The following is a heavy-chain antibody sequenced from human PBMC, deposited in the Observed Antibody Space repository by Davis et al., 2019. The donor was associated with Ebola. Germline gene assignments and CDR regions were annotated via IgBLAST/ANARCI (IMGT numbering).Heavy chain of an antibody. J-gene: IGHJ4*02. CDR2: ISGSGDNT. Sequence: GGSLRLSCAGSGFTFRNYAMNWVRQIPGKGLEWVSGISGSGDNTYYADSVKGRFTISRDNSKNTVYLQINPLRAEDPAIYYCAKDQSDYIWGSYPGDFWGQGTLVTVSS. V-gene: IGHV3-23*01. D-gene: IGHD3-16*01. CDR1: GFTFRNYA. CDR3: AKDQSDYIWGSYPGDF.